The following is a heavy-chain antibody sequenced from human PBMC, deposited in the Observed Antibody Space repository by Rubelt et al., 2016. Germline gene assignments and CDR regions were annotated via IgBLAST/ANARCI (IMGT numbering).Heavy chain of an antibody. CDR2: ISGGGGSA. V-gene: IGHV3-23*01. CDR3: AKALASSAWQDFAY. D-gene: IGHD6-19*01. Sequence: GSGGGLVQPGGSLRLSCAASGFTFTTHGMSWVRQAPGKGLEWVSTISGGGGSAYYADSVRGRFHISRNNSKNTLYLQMNSLRAEDPAVYYCAKALASSAWQDFAYWGQGTLVTVSS. J-gene: IGHJ4*02. CDR1: GFTFTTHG.